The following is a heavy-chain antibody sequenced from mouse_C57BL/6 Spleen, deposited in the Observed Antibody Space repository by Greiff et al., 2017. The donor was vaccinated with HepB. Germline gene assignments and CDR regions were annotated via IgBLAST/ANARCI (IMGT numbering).Heavy chain of an antibody. CDR2: IDPSDSYT. CDR3: ARCRDYFDY. CDR1: GYTFTSYW. V-gene: IGHV1-69*01. Sequence: VQLQQPGAELVMPGASVKLSCKASGYTFTSYWVHWVKQRPGQGLEWIGEIDPSDSYTNYNQKFKGKSTLTVDKSSSTAYMQLSSLTSEDSAVYYCARCRDYFDYWGQGTTLTVSS. J-gene: IGHJ2*01. D-gene: IGHD3-1*01.